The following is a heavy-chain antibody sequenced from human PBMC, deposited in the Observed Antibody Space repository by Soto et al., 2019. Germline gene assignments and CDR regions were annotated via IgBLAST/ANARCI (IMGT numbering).Heavy chain of an antibody. D-gene: IGHD1-26*01. CDR2: IYYSGST. Sequence: SETLSLPCTVSGGSISSYYWSWIRQPPGKGLEWIGYIYYSGSTNYNPSLKSRVTISVDTSKNQFSLKLSSVTAADTAVYYCARGNSGSYYYYYYMDVWGKGTTVTVSS. J-gene: IGHJ6*03. CDR3: ARGNSGSYYYYYYMDV. V-gene: IGHV4-59*01. CDR1: GGSISSYY.